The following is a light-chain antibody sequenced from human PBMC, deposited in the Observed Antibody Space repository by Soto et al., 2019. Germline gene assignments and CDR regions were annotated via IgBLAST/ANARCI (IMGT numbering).Light chain of an antibody. CDR2: GVS. V-gene: IGKV3-20*01. CDR1: QSLSSGY. CDR3: QQYGSSLVYT. Sequence: EIVLTQSPGTLSLFPGEGATLSCRASQSLSSGYLAWYQQKPGQAPRLLIYGVSSRATGIPDRFSGSGSGTDFTLTISRLEPEDFAVYYCQQYGSSLVYTFGQGTKLEIK. J-gene: IGKJ2*01.